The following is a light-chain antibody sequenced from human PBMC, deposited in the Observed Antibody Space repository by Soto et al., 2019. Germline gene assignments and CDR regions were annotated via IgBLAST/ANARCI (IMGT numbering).Light chain of an antibody. CDR2: LGF. V-gene: IGKV2-28*01. Sequence: DIVMTQSPLSLPVTPGEPASISCRSSQSLLHSNGYNYLDWYLQKAGQFPKPLIFLGFNRASGVPDRFSGSGSGTDFTLKISRVEAEDVGVYYCMQALQTPGTFGQGTRLEIK. J-gene: IGKJ5*01. CDR3: MQALQTPGT. CDR1: QSLLHSNGYNY.